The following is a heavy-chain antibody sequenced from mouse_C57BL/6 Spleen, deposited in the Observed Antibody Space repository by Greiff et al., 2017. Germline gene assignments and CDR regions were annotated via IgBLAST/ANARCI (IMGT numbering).Heavy chain of an antibody. J-gene: IGHJ3*01. CDR3: TREYGSSEFAY. CDR1: GYTFTDYE. D-gene: IGHD1-1*01. Sequence: LQESGAELVRPGASVTLSCKASGYTFTDYEMHWVKQTPVHGLEWIGAIDPETGGTAYNQKFKGKAILTADKSSSTAYMELRSLTSEDSAVYYCTREYGSSEFAYWGQGTLVTVSA. V-gene: IGHV1-15*01. CDR2: IDPETGGT.